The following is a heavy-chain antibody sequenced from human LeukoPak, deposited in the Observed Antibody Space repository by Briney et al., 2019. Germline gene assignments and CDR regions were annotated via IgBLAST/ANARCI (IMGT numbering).Heavy chain of an antibody. Sequence: PSETLSLTCTVSGGSISSSSYYWGWIRQPPGKGLEWIGSIYYSGSSYYNPSLKSRVTISVDTSKNQFSLKLSSVTAADTAVYYCARGPLWYYFDYWGQGTLVTVSS. V-gene: IGHV4-39*01. CDR1: GGSISSSSYY. CDR2: IYYSGSS. J-gene: IGHJ4*02. CDR3: ARGPLWYYFDY. D-gene: IGHD2-8*02.